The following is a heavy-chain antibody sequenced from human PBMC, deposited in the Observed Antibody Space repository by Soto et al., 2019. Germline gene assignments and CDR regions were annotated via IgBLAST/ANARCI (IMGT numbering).Heavy chain of an antibody. V-gene: IGHV4-39*07. CDR3: ARRYGDYFDY. J-gene: IGHJ4*02. CDR2: IYYNGGST. CDR1: GGSISSSSYY. Sequence: SETLSLTCTVSGGSISSSSYYWVWIRQPPGKGLELIGSIYYNGGSTNYNPSLKSRVTISVDTSKNQFSLKLSSVTAADTAVYYCARRYGDYFDYWGQGTLVTVS. D-gene: IGHD4-17*01.